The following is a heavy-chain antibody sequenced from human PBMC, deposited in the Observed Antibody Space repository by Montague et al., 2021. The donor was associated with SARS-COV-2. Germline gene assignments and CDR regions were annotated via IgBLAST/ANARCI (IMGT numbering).Heavy chain of an antibody. J-gene: IGHJ5*02. V-gene: IGHV4-4*07. CDR3: ARAVVGATTATTES. Sequence: TTGSTAYNPSLKSRVIISVDTSKTQISLKLSSVSAADTALYYCARAVVGATTATTESWGQGTLVTVSS. D-gene: IGHD1-1*01. CDR2: TTGST.